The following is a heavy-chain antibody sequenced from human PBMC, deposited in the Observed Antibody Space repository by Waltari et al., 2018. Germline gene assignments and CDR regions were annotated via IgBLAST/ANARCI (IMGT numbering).Heavy chain of an antibody. J-gene: IGHJ5*02. CDR2: ISSSSSYI. Sequence: EVQLVESGGGLVKPGGSLRLSCSASGFPFSSYSMNCVRQTPGKGLEWVSSISSSSSYIYYADSVKGRFTITIDNAKNSLYLQMNRRRAEDTAVYDYARYGGNGSGSDTWFDPWGQGTLVTVSS. V-gene: IGHV3-21*01. D-gene: IGHD3-10*01. CDR3: ARYGGNGSGSDTWFDP. CDR1: GFPFSSYS.